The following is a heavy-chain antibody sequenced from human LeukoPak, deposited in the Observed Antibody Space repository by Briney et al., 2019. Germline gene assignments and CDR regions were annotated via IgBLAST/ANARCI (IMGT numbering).Heavy chain of an antibody. J-gene: IGHJ4*02. Sequence: AASVKVSCKASGYTFTNYYMHWVRQAPGQGLEWMGIINPSGGSTSYAQKFQGRVTMTRDTSTSTVYMELSSLRSEDTAVYYCAREWGIVRAPFWGQGTLVTVSS. CDR3: AREWGIVRAPF. CDR2: INPSGGST. CDR1: GYTFTNYY. D-gene: IGHD1-26*01. V-gene: IGHV1-46*01.